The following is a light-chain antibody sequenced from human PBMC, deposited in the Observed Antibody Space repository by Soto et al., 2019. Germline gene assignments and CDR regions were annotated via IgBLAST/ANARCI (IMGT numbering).Light chain of an antibody. CDR1: QSVSSY. J-gene: IGKJ1*01. Sequence: EIVLTQSRGSLSLSPGERATLSCRASQSVSSYLAWYQQKPGLAPRLLIYGASSRATGFPDRFSGSGSGTDISLTISRLEPEDSAVYYCQQYSSPPRTFGQGTKVEIK. CDR2: GAS. CDR3: QQYSSPPRT. V-gene: IGKV3-20*01.